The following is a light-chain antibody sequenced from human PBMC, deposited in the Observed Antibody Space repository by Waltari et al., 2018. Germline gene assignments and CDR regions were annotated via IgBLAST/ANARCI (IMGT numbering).Light chain of an antibody. CDR2: RNN. CDR3: AAWDDSLGGPV. J-gene: IGLJ2*01. V-gene: IGLV1-44*01. CDR1: SSNIERNT. Sequence: QSVLTQPPSMSGTPGQRVTIPCPGSSSNIERNTVNWSHQVPGTAHNSLIYRNNQRPSGVPARFSGSKSGTSASLAISGLQSEDEADYHCAAWDDSLGGPVFGGGTTLTVL.